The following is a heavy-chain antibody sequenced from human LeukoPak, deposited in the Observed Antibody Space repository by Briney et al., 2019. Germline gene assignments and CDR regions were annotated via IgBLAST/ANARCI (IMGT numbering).Heavy chain of an antibody. J-gene: IGHJ4*01. CDR3: ARDHRYAFDN. V-gene: IGHV3-48*01. D-gene: IGHD5-12*01. Sequence: GRSLRLSCAASGFNFFDYSMNWVRQAPGKGLEWISYIGISSGNTKYADSVKGRFTISRDKARNSLYLQMNSLRVEDTAVYYCARDHRYAFDNWGHGTLVSVSS. CDR1: GFNFFDYS. CDR2: IGISSGNT.